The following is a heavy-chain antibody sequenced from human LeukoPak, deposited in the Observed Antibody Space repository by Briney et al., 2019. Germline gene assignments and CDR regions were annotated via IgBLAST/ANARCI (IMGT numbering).Heavy chain of an antibody. J-gene: IGHJ4*02. CDR1: GGSISPYY. CDR2: IYYTGGT. CDR3: ARGATMVRVDY. D-gene: IGHD3-10*01. V-gene: IGHV4-59*08. Sequence: SETLSLTCTVSGGSISPYYWSWIRQPPGKGLEYIGYIYYTGGTNYNPSLKSRVTVSVDTSKNQFSLKLSSVTAADTAVYYCARGATMVRVDYWGQGTLVTVSS.